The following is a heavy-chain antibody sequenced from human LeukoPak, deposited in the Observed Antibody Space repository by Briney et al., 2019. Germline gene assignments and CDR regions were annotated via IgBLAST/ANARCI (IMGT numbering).Heavy chain of an antibody. CDR1: GFTFSSYS. J-gene: IGHJ3*02. CDR3: ARGRRGGGYSYGYDAFDI. Sequence: GGSLRLSCAASGFTFSSYSMHWVRQAPGKGLEWVALIWYDVSNKYYAESVEGRFTISRDNSKNTLYLQMNSLRVEDTAVYYCARGRRGGGYSYGYDAFDIWGQGTMVTVSS. CDR2: IWYDVSNK. V-gene: IGHV3-33*08. D-gene: IGHD5-18*01.